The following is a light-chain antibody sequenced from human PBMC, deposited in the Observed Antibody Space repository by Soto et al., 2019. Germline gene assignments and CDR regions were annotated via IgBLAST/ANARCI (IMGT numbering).Light chain of an antibody. Sequence: DIQMTQSPSTLSVSVGDRVTITCRARQSISIWLAWYQQKPGKAPNLLISKASSLESGVPSRFSGSGSGTEFTLTISSRQPDDFATYYCQQYNSYPYTFGQGTKLEIK. V-gene: IGKV1-5*03. CDR1: QSISIW. J-gene: IGKJ2*01. CDR3: QQYNSYPYT. CDR2: KAS.